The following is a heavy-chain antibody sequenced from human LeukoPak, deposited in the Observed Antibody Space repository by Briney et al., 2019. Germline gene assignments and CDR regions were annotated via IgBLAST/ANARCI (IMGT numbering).Heavy chain of an antibody. CDR2: ISGSGGST. V-gene: IGHV3-23*01. D-gene: IGHD4-23*01. J-gene: IGHJ4*02. CDR1: GFTFSSYA. CDR3: AKDQATVVTQGDY. Sequence: GGSLRLSCAASGFTFSSYAMSWVRHAPGKGLGWVSAISGSGGSTYYADSVKGRFTISRDNSKNTLYLQMNSLRAEDTAVYYCAKDQATVVTQGDYWGQGTLVTVSS.